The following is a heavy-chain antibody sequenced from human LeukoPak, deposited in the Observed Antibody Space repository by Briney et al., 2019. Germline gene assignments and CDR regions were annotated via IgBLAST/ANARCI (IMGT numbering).Heavy chain of an antibody. CDR2: IIPIFGTA. V-gene: IGHV1-69*06. J-gene: IGHJ6*03. CDR1: GYTFTSYA. Sequence: SVKVSCKASGYTFTSYAISWGRQAPGQALEWMGGIIPIFGTANYAQKFQGRVTITADKSASTAYMELSSRRSEDTAVYYCARAGMDYYYMDVSGKGTTVTVSS. D-gene: IGHD5-24*01. CDR3: ARAGMDYYYMDV.